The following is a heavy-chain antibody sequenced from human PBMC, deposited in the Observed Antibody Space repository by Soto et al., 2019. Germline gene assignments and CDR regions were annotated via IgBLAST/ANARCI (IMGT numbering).Heavy chain of an antibody. D-gene: IGHD2-2*01. CDR1: GYSITSYG. CDR3: ARDGDCSSTSCYQPFDY. Sequence: ASVKVSCKGAGYSITSYGSSWVRQAPGQGLEWMGWISAYNGNTNYAQKLQGRVTMTTDTSTSTAYMELRSLRSDDTAVYYCARDGDCSSTSCYQPFDYWGQGTLVTVSS. J-gene: IGHJ4*02. CDR2: ISAYNGNT. V-gene: IGHV1-18*01.